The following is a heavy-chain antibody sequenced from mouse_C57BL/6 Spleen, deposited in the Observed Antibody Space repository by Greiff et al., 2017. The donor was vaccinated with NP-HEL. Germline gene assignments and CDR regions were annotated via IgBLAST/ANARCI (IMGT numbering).Heavy chain of an antibody. D-gene: IGHD1-1*01. V-gene: IGHV3-1*01. CDR2: ISYSGST. J-gene: IGHJ1*03. CDR3: ASRYYYGSSYRYFDV. CDR1: GYSITSGYD. Sequence: EVKLMESGPGMVKPSQSLSLTCTVTGYSITSGYDWHWIRHFPGNKLEWMGYISYSGSTNYNPSLKSRISITHDTSKNHFFLKLNSVTTEDTATYYCASRYYYGSSYRYFDVWGTGTTVTVSS.